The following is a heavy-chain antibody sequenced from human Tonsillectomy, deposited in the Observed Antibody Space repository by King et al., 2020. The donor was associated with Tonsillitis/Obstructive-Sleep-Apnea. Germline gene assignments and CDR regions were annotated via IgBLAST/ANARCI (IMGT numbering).Heavy chain of an antibody. CDR1: GGSITSYY. CDR3: ARQYSPYNWFDP. J-gene: IGHJ5*02. V-gene: IGHV4-59*08. Sequence: VQLQESGPGLVKPSETLSLTCTVSGGSITSYYWSWIRQPPGKGLEWVGYIYYSGTTKYNPSLKSRVTISVDTSMDKFSLKLSSVTAADTAVNYCARQYSPYNWFDPWGQGTLVTVSS. CDR2: IYYSGTT. D-gene: IGHD5-12*01.